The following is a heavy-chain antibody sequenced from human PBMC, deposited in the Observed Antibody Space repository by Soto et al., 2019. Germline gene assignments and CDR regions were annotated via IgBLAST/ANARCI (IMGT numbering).Heavy chain of an antibody. CDR3: AINEGRDVSTFDY. D-gene: IGHD3-10*02. J-gene: IGHJ4*02. V-gene: IGHV1-69*01. CDR2: IIPIFGTA. Sequence: QVQLVHSGAEVKTPGSSVKVSCKASGGIFTRYDIRWVRQAPGQGLEWMGAIIPIFGTANYAQKFQGRVTITADATTSTAYMEMSRLRSEDTAMYYCAINEGRDVSTFDYWGQGTLVTVSS. CDR1: GGIFTRYD.